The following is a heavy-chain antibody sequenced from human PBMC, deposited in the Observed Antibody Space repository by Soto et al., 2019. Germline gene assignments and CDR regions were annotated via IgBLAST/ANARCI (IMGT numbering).Heavy chain of an antibody. V-gene: IGHV1-46*03. CDR2: INPSGGST. Sequence: GASVKVSCKASGYTFTYYYTHWVRQAPGQGLEWMGIINPSGGSTIYAQKFQGRVTMTRDTSTSTVYMELSSLRSEDTAVYYCARGVVVVPAARGYYYYHMDVWGKGTTVTVSS. D-gene: IGHD2-2*01. CDR1: GYTFTYYY. J-gene: IGHJ6*03. CDR3: ARGVVVVPAARGYYYYHMDV.